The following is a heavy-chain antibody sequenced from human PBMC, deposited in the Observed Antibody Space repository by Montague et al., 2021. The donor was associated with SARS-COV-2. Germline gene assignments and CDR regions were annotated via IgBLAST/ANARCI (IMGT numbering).Heavy chain of an antibody. CDR2: IYYSGYT. CDR1: TGSLSTYY. CDR3: ASHRRGYNYHGYFNH. J-gene: IGHJ4*02. Sequence: SETLSLTCTVSTGSLSTYYWSWIRQPPGRGLEWIGDIYYSGYTNYNPSLQSRLTISVDTSKNQFSLRLSSVTAADTAFYCCASHRRGYNYHGYFNHWGQGTLVSVSS. D-gene: IGHD5-18*01. V-gene: IGHV4-59*08.